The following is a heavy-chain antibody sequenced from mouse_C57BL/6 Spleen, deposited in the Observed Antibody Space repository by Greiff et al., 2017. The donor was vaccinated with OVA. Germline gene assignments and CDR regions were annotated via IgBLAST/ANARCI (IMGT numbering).Heavy chain of an antibody. J-gene: IGHJ4*01. V-gene: IGHV1-78*01. CDR2: IYPRDGST. Sequence: QVQLKQSDAELVKPGASVKISCKVSGYTFTDHTIHWMKQRPEQGLEWIGYIYPRDGSTKYNEKFKGKATVTADKSSSTAYMQLNSLTSEDSAVYFCASFYYDYDGYYAMDYWGQGTSVTVSS. CDR3: ASFYYDYDGYYAMDY. CDR1: GYTFTDHT. D-gene: IGHD2-4*01.